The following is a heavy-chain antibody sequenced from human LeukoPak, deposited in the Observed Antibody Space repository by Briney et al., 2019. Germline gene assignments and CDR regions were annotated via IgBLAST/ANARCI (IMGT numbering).Heavy chain of an antibody. D-gene: IGHD6-13*01. CDR1: GYTLTELS. CDR3: ARDLAAAAGTPMDV. J-gene: IGHJ6*03. V-gene: IGHV1-24*01. CDR2: FDPEHGET. Sequence: GASVKVSCKVSGYTLTELSMHWVRQAPGKGLEWMGGFDPEHGETVYAQKFQGRLTMTEDTSTHTAYMELSSLRSDDTAVYYCARDLAAAAGTPMDVWGKGTTVTISS.